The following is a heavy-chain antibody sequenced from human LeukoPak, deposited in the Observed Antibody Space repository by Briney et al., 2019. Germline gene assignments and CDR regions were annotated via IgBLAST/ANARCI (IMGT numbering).Heavy chain of an antibody. CDR2: IYHSGNT. Sequence: SETLSLTCTVSGYSISSGYYWGWIRQPPGKGLEWIGSIYHSGNTYYNPSLKSRVTISVGTSKNQFSLKLSSVTVADTAVYYCARDSVYDFWSGYFGGWGQGTLVTVSS. V-gene: IGHV4-38-2*02. D-gene: IGHD3-3*01. J-gene: IGHJ4*02. CDR3: ARDSVYDFWSGYFGG. CDR1: GYSISSGYY.